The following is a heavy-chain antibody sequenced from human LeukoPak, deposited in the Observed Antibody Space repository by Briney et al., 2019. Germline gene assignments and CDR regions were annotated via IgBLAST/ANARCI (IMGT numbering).Heavy chain of an antibody. Sequence: GGSLRLSCAASGFTFSSYGMHWVRQAPGKGLEWVSVLYSGGPTFYADSVKGRFTISRDNAKNLLYLQMDSLRVEDTAIYYCARDPRTVRIWGQGTLVTVSS. CDR1: GFTFSSYG. CDR3: ARDPRTVRI. V-gene: IGHV3-NL1*01. D-gene: IGHD1-1*01. J-gene: IGHJ4*02. CDR2: LYSGGPT.